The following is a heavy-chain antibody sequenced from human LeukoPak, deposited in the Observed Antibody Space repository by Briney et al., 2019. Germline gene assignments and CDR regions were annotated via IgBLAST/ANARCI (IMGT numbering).Heavy chain of an antibody. CDR2: IYNNGNT. D-gene: IGHD1-26*01. J-gene: IGHJ4*02. CDR1: GGTIWSYY. CDR3: VRAWGDY. Sequence: PSETLSLTCTVSGGTIWSYYWSWIRQPPGKGLEWIGYIYNNGNTNYNPSLKSRVSISVDTSKNQFSLELSSVTAADTAVYYCVRAWGDYWGQGILVTVSS. V-gene: IGHV4-59*01.